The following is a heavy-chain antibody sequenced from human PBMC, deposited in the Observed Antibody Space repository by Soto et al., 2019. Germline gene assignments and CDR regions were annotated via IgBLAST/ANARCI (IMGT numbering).Heavy chain of an antibody. CDR2: ISGSGGSP. CDR3: AKNTYYYDSRAYAPGAFDI. J-gene: IGHJ3*02. V-gene: IGHV3-23*01. Sequence: PGGSLRLSCAASGFTFSTYAMSWVRQAPGKGLEWVSAISGSGGSPYYADSVKGRFTISRDNSKNTLYLQMNSLRADDTAVYYCAKNTYYYDSRAYAPGAFDIWGQGTMVTVSS. D-gene: IGHD3-22*01. CDR1: GFTFSTYA.